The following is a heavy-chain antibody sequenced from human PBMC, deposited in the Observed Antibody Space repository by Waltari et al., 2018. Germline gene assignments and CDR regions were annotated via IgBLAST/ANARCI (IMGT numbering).Heavy chain of an antibody. CDR1: GYSISSGAC. CDR2: VRGDGKT. Sequence: QLQLQESGPGLVKPSGTLSLICAVSGYSISSGACWSGFCQPPGKGLEWIGQVRGDGKTNYNPSFASRLTISLDTSNYRFALKVTSATAADTGLYYCARDRGRGLYLDTWGQGTLVTVSP. J-gene: IGHJ4*02. D-gene: IGHD2-15*01. CDR3: ARDRGRGLYLDT. V-gene: IGHV4-4*02.